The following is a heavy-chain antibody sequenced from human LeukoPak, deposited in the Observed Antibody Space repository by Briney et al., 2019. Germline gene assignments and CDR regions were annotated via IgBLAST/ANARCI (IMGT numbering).Heavy chain of an antibody. CDR3: TRDLPHSSSWESLDY. CDR1: GYTFTSYG. Sequence: GASVKVSCKASGYTFTSYGISWVRQAPGQGLEWMGWISAYNGNTNYAQKLQGRVTMTTDTSTSTAYMELRSLRSDETAVYYCTRDLPHSSSWESLDYWGQGTLVTVSS. V-gene: IGHV1-18*01. CDR2: ISAYNGNT. J-gene: IGHJ4*02. D-gene: IGHD6-13*01.